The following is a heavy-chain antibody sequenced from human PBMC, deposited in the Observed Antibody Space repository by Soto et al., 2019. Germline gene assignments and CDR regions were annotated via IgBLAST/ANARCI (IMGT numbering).Heavy chain of an antibody. CDR1: GYTFTSYY. CDR2: INPSGRST. D-gene: IGHD2-15*01. Sequence: GASMKVSCKASGYTFTSYYMHWVRQAPGQGLEWMGIINPSGRSTSYAQKFQGRVTMTRDTSTSTVYMELSSLRSEDTAVYYCARGDIVVVVAALSLFVDPWGEGTLVTISS. CDR3: ARGDIVVVVAALSLFVDP. V-gene: IGHV1-46*03. J-gene: IGHJ5*02.